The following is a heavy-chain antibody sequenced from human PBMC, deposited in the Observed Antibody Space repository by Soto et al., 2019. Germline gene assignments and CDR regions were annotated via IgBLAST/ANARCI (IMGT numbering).Heavy chain of an antibody. J-gene: IGHJ4*02. Sequence: SETLSLTCSVSGVTITDYYWSWIRQAPGKGLEWIGYISDSGNTIYNPSLRGRVTMSLATSKTQLSLQLTSVTPSDTAIYFCARGGDIQICLVFDFWGQGALVTVSS. CDR1: GVTITDYY. D-gene: IGHD2-15*01. CDR3: ARGGDIQICLVFDF. V-gene: IGHV4-59*01. CDR2: ISDSGNT.